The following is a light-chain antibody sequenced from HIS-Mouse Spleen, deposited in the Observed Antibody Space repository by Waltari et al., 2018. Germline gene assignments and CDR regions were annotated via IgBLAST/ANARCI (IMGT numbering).Light chain of an antibody. CDR3: SSYTSSSTYV. CDR1: SSDVGGYNY. Sequence: QSALTQPASVSGSPGQSITISCTGTSSDVGGYNYVSWYQQHPAKAPKLMIYEVSKRPSGVSNRFSGSKSVNTASLTISGLQAEDEADYYCSSYTSSSTYVFGTGTKVTVL. V-gene: IGLV2-14*01. J-gene: IGLJ1*01. CDR2: EVS.